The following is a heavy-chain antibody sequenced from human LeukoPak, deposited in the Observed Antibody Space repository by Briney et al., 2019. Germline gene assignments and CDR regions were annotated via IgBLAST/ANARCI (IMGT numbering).Heavy chain of an antibody. CDR3: ARGRWFGELLPYYYYYGMDV. Sequence: SETLSLTCTVSGGSISSGGYYWSWIRQHPGKDLEWIGYIYYSGSTNYNPSLKSRVTISVDTSKNQFSLKLSSVTAADTAVYYCARGRWFGELLPYYYYYGMDVWGQGTTVTVSS. J-gene: IGHJ6*02. CDR2: IYYSGST. D-gene: IGHD3-10*01. CDR1: GGSISSGGYY. V-gene: IGHV4-31*03.